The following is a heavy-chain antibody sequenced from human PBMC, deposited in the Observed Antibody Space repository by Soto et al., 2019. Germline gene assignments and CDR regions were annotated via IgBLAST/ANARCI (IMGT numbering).Heavy chain of an antibody. V-gene: IGHV1-18*01. J-gene: IGHJ6*02. Sequence: VKVSYKASGYTFTSYGISWVRQAPGQGLEWMGWISAYNGNTDYAQKLQGRVTMTTDTSTSTAYMELRSLRSDDTAVYYCARAGYNWNDGLDYYYGMDVWGQGTTVTVSS. D-gene: IGHD1-1*01. CDR1: GYTFTSYG. CDR2: ISAYNGNT. CDR3: ARAGYNWNDGLDYYYGMDV.